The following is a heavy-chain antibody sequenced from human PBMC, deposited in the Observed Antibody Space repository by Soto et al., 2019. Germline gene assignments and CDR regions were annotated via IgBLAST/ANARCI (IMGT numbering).Heavy chain of an antibody. CDR3: ARERLVEQPVGYFDY. J-gene: IGHJ4*02. V-gene: IGHV1-18*01. CDR1: SYTFTSYG. CDR2: ISPYNGNT. D-gene: IGHD1-1*01. Sequence: QGQLVQSGAEVKKPGASVKVSCKASSYTFTSYGFAWVRQAPGQGLEWMGWISPYNGNTKYAQNLQGRVTMTTGTSTSIGYVELRRLRSEETAVYYCARERLVEQPVGYFDYCGQGTLVTVSS.